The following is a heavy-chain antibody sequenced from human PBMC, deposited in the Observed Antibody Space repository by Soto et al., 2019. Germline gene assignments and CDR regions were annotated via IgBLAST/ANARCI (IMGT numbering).Heavy chain of an antibody. V-gene: IGHV4-31*03. D-gene: IGHD3-3*01. CDR3: ARWWSGSRQGFDP. Sequence: QVQLQESGPGLVKPSQTLSLTCTVSGGSISSGDYYWSWIRQHPGKGLEWIGYIYYSGSTYYNPSLKSRVTRSVYTSQNQFSLELSSVTAADTAVYYCARWWSGSRQGFDPWSQGTLFTVSS. J-gene: IGHJ5*02. CDR2: IYYSGST. CDR1: GGSISSGDYY.